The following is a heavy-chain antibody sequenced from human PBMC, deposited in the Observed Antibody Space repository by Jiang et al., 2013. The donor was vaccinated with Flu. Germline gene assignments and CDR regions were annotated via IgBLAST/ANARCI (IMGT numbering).Heavy chain of an antibody. CDR3: AKTSPPDTGELFLFGMDV. CDR2: ISYDGSRK. CDR1: GFPFSDYG. J-gene: IGHJ6*02. V-gene: IGHV3-30*18. D-gene: IGHD3-10*01. Sequence: VQLVESGGGVVQPGRSLRLSCAASGFPFSDYGFHWVRQPPGKGLEWVAVISYDGSRKYYADSVKGRFSISRDNSKNTLYLQMNSLRGDDTAVYYCAKTSPPDTGELFLFGMDVWGLGTTVTVAS.